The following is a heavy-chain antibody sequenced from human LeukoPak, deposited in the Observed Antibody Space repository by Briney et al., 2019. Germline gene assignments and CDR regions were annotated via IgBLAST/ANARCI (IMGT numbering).Heavy chain of an antibody. J-gene: IGHJ4*02. CDR1: EFTFSNYW. CDR2: INQDGGAK. CDR3: ARGRYCSSGSCYFDY. D-gene: IGHD2-15*01. Sequence: PGGSLRLSCAASEFTFSNYWMSWVRQAPGKGLEWVASINQDGGAKYYVDSVKGSFTFSRDNAKNSVYLQVNSLRVEDTAVYYCARGRYCSSGSCYFDYWGQGTLVTVSS. V-gene: IGHV3-7*01.